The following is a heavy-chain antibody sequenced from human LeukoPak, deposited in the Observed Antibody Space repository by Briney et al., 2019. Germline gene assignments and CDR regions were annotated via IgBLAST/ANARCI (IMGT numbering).Heavy chain of an antibody. D-gene: IGHD2-2*01. CDR2: IKQDGSEK. V-gene: IGHV3-7*01. Sequence: GGSLRLSCAASGFNFNNYWMTWVRQAPGKGLEWVANIKQDGSEKHYVDSVEGRFTISRDNAKNSLYLQMNSLRAEDTAVYYCVRVRGYCSSTICSGRDYWGQGTLVTVSS. CDR1: GFNFNNYW. J-gene: IGHJ4*02. CDR3: VRVRGYCSSTICSGRDY.